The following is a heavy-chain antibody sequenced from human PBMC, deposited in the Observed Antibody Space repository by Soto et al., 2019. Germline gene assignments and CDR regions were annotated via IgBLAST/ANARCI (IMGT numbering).Heavy chain of an antibody. Sequence: QVQLVQSGAEVRKTGASVKVSCKTSGYIFTNYDINWVRQAAGQGLEWVGWMNPNTGDTGYAQKFQGRVTMTRNTSISTAYMELSSLRSDDTAVYYCAREWEEGFCFDHWGQGALVTVSS. D-gene: IGHD1-26*01. CDR1: GYIFTNYD. J-gene: IGHJ4*02. V-gene: IGHV1-8*01. CDR3: AREWEEGFCFDH. CDR2: MNPNTGDT.